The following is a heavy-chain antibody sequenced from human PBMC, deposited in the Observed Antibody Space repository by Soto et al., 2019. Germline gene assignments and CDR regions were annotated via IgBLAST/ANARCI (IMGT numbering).Heavy chain of an antibody. CDR1: GGSISSGGYY. V-gene: IGHV4-31*03. CDR2: IYYSGST. CDR3: ARGSSSWFPFFDY. Sequence: TLSLTCTVSGGSISSGGYYWSWIRQHPGKGLEWIGYIYYSGSTYYNPSLKSRVTISVDTSKNQFSLKLSSVTAADTAVYYCARGSSSWFPFFDYWGQGTLVTVSS. J-gene: IGHJ4*02. D-gene: IGHD6-13*01.